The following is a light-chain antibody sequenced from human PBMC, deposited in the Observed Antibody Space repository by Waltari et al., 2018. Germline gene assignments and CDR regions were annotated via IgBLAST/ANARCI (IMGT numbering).Light chain of an antibody. CDR2: GAS. CDR1: QSVSSSY. CDR3: QQYGSSPSIT. Sequence: EIVLTQSPGTLSLSPGERATLSCRASQSVSSSYLAWSQQKPGQAPRLLIYGASSRATVIPDRFSGSGSGTDFTLTISRLEPEDFAVYYCQQYGSSPSITFGQGTRLEIK. V-gene: IGKV3-20*01. J-gene: IGKJ5*01.